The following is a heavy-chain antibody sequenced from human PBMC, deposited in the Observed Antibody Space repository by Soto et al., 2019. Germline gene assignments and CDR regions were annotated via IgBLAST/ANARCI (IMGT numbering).Heavy chain of an antibody. D-gene: IGHD4-17*01. CDR2: ISAYNGNT. CDR3: AGDLHGDPYY. Sequence: QVQLVQSGAEVKKPGASVKVSCKASGYTFTSYGISWVRQAPGQGLEWMGWISAYNGNTNYAQKLRGXVXMXXDTSTSTAYMELRSLRSDDTAVYYCAGDLHGDPYYWGQGTLVTVSS. CDR1: GYTFTSYG. V-gene: IGHV1-18*01. J-gene: IGHJ4*02.